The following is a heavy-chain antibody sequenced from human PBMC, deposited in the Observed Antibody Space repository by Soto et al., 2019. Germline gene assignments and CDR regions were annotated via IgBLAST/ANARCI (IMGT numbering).Heavy chain of an antibody. J-gene: IGHJ4*02. CDR3: AREGVEYCGGDCYTFFDY. V-gene: IGHV1-69*01. D-gene: IGHD2-21*02. CDR2: IIPIFGTA. CDR1: GGTFSSYA. Sequence: QVQLVQSGAEVKKPGSSVKVSCKASGGTFSSYAISWVRQAPGQGLEWMGGIIPIFGTANYAQKFQGRVKITADESIRTAYMELSSLRSEDTAVYYCAREGVEYCGGDCYTFFDYWGQGTLVTVSS.